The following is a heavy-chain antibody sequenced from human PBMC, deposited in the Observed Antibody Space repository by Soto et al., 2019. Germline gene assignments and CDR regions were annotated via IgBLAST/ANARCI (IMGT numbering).Heavy chain of an antibody. CDR3: ARVVGSSGDYFDY. CDR1: GLTFSGYY. Sequence: PSETLSLTCAFYGLTFSGYYWSWIRQPPGKGLEWIGEINHSGSTNYDPSLKSRVTISVDTSRNQFSLKLSSVTAADTAVYYCARVVGSSGDYFDYWGQGTLVTVSS. D-gene: IGHD3-10*01. V-gene: IGHV4-34*01. J-gene: IGHJ4*02. CDR2: INHSGST.